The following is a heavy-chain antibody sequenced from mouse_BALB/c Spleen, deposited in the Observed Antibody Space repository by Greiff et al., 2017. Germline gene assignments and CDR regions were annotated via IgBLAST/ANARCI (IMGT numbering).Heavy chain of an antibody. CDR1: GYTFTSYW. D-gene: IGHD1-1*01. V-gene: IGHV1-87*01. Sequence: QVQLQQSGAELARPGASVKLSCKASGYTFTSYWMQWVKQRPGQGLEWIGAIYPGDGDTRYTQKFKGKATLTADKSSSTAYMQLSSLASEDSAVYYCARRGSSYGYYYAMDYWGQGTSVTVSS. CDR2: IYPGDGDT. CDR3: ARRGSSYGYYYAMDY. J-gene: IGHJ4*01.